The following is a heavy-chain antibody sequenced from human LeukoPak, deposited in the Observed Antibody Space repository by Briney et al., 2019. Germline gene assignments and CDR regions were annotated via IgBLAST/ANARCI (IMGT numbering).Heavy chain of an antibody. CDR1: GFTFDDYA. D-gene: IGHD3-10*01. J-gene: IGHJ4*02. CDR3: ANGGSGSYKGVDS. CDR2: TSGNGGNT. V-gene: IGHV3-43*02. Sequence: GGSLRLSCATSGFTFDDYAMHWVRQAPGKGLEWVSLTSGNGGNTYYADSVKGRFTISRDNSKNSLYLQMNSLRTEDTALYYCANGGSGSYKGVDSWGQGTLVTVSS.